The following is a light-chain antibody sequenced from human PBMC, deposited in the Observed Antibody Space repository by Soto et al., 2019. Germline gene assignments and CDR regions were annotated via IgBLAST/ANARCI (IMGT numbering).Light chain of an antibody. V-gene: IGKV3-15*01. CDR1: QSVSSN. J-gene: IGKJ1*01. CDR3: QQYNNWWT. Sequence: EIVMTQSPATLSVSPGERATLSCRASQSVSSNLAWYQQKPGQAPRLLIYGASTRATGIPARFSGSGSGTEFTLTIRRVPSEAVAVCSWQQYNNWWTFGQGTKVEIK. CDR2: GAS.